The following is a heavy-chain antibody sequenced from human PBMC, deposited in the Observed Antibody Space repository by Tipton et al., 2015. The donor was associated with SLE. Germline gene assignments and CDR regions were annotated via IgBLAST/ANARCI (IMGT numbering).Heavy chain of an antibody. CDR1: GGTFSDYY. Sequence: TLSLTCAVYGGTFSDYYWNWIRQSPGKGLEWIGEIKDSGGTKYNPSLKSRATLSVDASKKQFFLQLTSVTAADTAVYYCARGGRVLTGSLAPWGQGTLVSVSS. D-gene: IGHD3-9*01. J-gene: IGHJ5*02. CDR2: IKDSGGT. CDR3: ARGGRVLTGSLAP. V-gene: IGHV4-34*01.